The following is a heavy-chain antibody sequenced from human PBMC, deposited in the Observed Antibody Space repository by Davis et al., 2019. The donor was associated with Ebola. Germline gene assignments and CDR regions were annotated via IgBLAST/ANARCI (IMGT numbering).Heavy chain of an antibody. D-gene: IGHD3-3*01. CDR3: ARLGGPRGYYYYYYMDV. V-gene: IGHV5-51*01. Sequence: GESLKISCKGSGYSFTSYWIGWVRQMPGKGLEWMGIIYPGDSDTRYSPSFQGQVTISADKSISTAYLQWSSLKASDTAMYYCARLGGPRGYYYYYYMDVWGKGTTVTVSS. J-gene: IGHJ6*03. CDR1: GYSFTSYW. CDR2: IYPGDSDT.